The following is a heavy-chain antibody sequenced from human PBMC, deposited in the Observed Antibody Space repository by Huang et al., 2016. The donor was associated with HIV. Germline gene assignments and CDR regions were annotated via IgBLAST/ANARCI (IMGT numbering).Heavy chain of an antibody. Sequence: QVQLVASGGGVVQSGRSLRLSCAASGFTFNKFGMHWVRQAPGEGLEWGAVIANGGNNKDYADSVKGRFTISRDNSKNTLYLQMGSLRAEDTAVYYCAKDGTDGDYIGSWGQGTLVIVSS. J-gene: IGHJ4*02. CDR1: GFTFNKFG. CDR2: IANGGNNK. V-gene: IGHV3-30*18. D-gene: IGHD4-17*01. CDR3: AKDGTDGDYIGS.